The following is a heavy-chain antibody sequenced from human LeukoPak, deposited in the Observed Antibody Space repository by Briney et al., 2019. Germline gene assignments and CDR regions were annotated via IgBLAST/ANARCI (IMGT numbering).Heavy chain of an antibody. Sequence: ASVKVSCKTSGYTFTSYYMHWLRLAPGQGLEWMGIINPSSGSTTYAQKFQGRVTMTRDTSTSTVYMELSSLRSEDTAVYYCARGVTITLSYFDSWGQGTLVTVSS. CDR1: GYTFTSYY. V-gene: IGHV1-46*01. D-gene: IGHD3-10*01. CDR2: INPSSGST. J-gene: IGHJ4*02. CDR3: ARGVTITLSYFDS.